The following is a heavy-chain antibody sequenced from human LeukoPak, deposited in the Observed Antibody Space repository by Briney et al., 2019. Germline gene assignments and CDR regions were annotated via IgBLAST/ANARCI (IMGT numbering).Heavy chain of an antibody. CDR2: VYYSGTT. J-gene: IGHJ5*02. D-gene: IGHD1-7*01. Sequence: SETLSLTCTVSGGSISNNNYYWGWIRQPPGKGLEWIGSVYYSGTTYYNPSLRSRVTISVDTSKNQFSLKLTSVTAADTAVYYCASQTGTTRPLLVSFDPWGQGTLVTVSS. CDR1: GGSISNNNYY. V-gene: IGHV4-39*07. CDR3: ASQTGTTRPLLVSFDP.